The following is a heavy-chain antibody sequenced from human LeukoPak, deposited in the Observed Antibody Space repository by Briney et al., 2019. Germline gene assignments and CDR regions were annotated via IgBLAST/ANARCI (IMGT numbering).Heavy chain of an antibody. Sequence: SETLSLTCTVSGGSISSSSYYWGWIRQPPGKGLEWVGSIYYSGSTYYNPSLKSRVTISVDTSKNQFSLKLSSVTAADTAVYYCARGHPLVGATLGNWFDPWGQGTLVTVSS. CDR2: IYYSGST. D-gene: IGHD1-26*01. CDR3: ARGHPLVGATLGNWFDP. CDR1: GGSISSSSYY. V-gene: IGHV4-39*07. J-gene: IGHJ5*02.